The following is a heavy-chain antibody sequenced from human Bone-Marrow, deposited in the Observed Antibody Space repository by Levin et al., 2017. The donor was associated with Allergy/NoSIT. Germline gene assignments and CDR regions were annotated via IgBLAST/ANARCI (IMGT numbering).Heavy chain of an antibody. CDR1: GVSINNYF. CDR2: IYSTASS. J-gene: IGHJ6*02. D-gene: IGHD6-19*01. CDR3: ARAGDWASSFWYGTKDYAMAF. Sequence: SETLSLTCNVSGVSINNYFWSWIRQPPGNGLEWIGYIYSTASSSYNPSLKNRVTMSIETSKNQVSLKLRSVTAADTAVYYCARAGDWASSFWYGTKDYAMAFWGQGTTVTVS. V-gene: IGHV4-59*01.